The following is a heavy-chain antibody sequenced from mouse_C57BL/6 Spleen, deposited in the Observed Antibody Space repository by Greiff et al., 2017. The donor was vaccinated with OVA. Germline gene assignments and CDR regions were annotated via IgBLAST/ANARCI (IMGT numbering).Heavy chain of an antibody. Sequence: QVQLQQPGAELVKPGASVKMSCKASGYTFTSYWITWVKQRPGQGLEWIGDIYPGSGSTNYNEKFKSKATLTVDTSSSTAYMQLSSLTSEDSAVYYCARCDDCYYDAMDYWGQGTSVTVSS. V-gene: IGHV1-55*01. D-gene: IGHD2-3*01. CDR1: GYTFTSYW. CDR2: IYPGSGST. J-gene: IGHJ4*01. CDR3: ARCDDCYYDAMDY.